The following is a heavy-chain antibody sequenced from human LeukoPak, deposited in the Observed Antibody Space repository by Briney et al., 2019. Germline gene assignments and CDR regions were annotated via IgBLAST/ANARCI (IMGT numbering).Heavy chain of an antibody. V-gene: IGHV4-34*10. CDR3: ARGEMATIEDAFDI. D-gene: IGHD5-24*01. J-gene: IGHJ3*02. CDR2: INHTGTT. CDR1: GGSFSGYY. Sequence: SETLSLTCGVSGGSFSGYYWSWVRQSPGKGLEWIGEINHTGTTNSNPSLSGRLAMSVDTSQNQFSLKLSSVTAADTAVYYCARGEMATIEDAFDIWGQGTMVTVSS.